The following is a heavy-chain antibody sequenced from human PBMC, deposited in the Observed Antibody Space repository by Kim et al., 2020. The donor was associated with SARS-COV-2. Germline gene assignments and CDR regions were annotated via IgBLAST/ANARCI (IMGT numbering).Heavy chain of an antibody. CDR3: MKGGWGWIWDH. V-gene: IGHV3-23*01. CDR2: IDGSDGTT. CDR1: GFTFTGYA. J-gene: IGHJ4*02. D-gene: IGHD2-2*03. Sequence: GSLRLSCTTSGFTFTGYAMSWVRQAPGKGLEWVSSIDGSDGTTYYVDSVKGRFTISRDNSKNTLYLQMSNLRADDTAVYYCMKGGWGWIWDHWGQGTLVT.